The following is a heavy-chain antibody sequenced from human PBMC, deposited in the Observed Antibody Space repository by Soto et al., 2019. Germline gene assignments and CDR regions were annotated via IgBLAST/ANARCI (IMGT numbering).Heavy chain of an antibody. CDR3: TRGLWFGELWPIHRFAP. J-gene: IGHJ5*02. CDR1: GFTFGDYA. D-gene: IGHD3-10*01. CDR2: IRSKAYGGTT. Sequence: GGSLRLSCTASGFTFGDYAMSWFRQAPGKGLEWVGFIRSKAYGGTTEYAASVKGRFTISRDDSKSIAYLQMNSLKTEDTAVYYCTRGLWFGELWPIHRFAPGGRGTLVTVSS. V-gene: IGHV3-49*03.